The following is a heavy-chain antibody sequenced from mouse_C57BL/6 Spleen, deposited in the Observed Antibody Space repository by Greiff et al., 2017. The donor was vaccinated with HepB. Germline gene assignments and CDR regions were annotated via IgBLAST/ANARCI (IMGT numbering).Heavy chain of an antibody. J-gene: IGHJ4*01. CDR2: IDPSDSYT. CDR3: ARRVPMIKYAMDY. D-gene: IGHD2-4*01. CDR1: GYTFTSYW. Sequence: QVQLQQHGAELVMPGASVKLSCKASGYTFTSYWMHWVKQRPGQGLEWIGEIDPSDSYTNYNQKFKGKSTLTVDKSSSTAYMQLSSLTSEDSAVYYCARRVPMIKYAMDYWGQGTSVTVSS. V-gene: IGHV1-69*01.